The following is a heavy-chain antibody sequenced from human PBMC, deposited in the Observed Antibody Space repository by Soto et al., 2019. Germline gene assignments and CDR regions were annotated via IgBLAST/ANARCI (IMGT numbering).Heavy chain of an antibody. J-gene: IGHJ4*02. V-gene: IGHV3-33*06. D-gene: IGHD4-17*01. CDR2: IWYDGSNK. CDR1: GFNLRGYG. Sequence: VGALRLSCAAAGFNLRGYGMHWVRQAPGKGLEWVAVIWYDGSNKYYADSVKGRFTISRDNSKNTLYLQMNSLRAEDTAVYYCAKYGDYPRNFDYWGQGTLVTVSS. CDR3: AKYGDYPRNFDY.